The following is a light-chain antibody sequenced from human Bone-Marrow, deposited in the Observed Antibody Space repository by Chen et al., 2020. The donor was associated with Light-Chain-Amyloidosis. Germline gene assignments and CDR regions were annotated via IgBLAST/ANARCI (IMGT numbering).Light chain of an antibody. CDR2: EVR. V-gene: IGLV2-8*01. CDR3: SSYAGSNNLV. CDR1: SSDVGGYNY. J-gene: IGLJ2*01. Sequence: QSAMTQPPAATGSPGQSVTTPCTGTSSDVGGYNYASWYKQHPGKAPKLMIYEVRERPSSVPDRFSGSKSGNTASLTVSGLQAEDEADYYCSSYAGSNNLVFGGGTKLTVL.